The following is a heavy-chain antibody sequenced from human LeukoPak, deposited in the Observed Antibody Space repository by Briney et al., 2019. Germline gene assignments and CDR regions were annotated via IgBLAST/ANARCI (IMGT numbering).Heavy chain of an antibody. CDR1: GGSISSYY. CDR2: IYYSGST. CDR3: ARLVGATGYYYYYYMDV. Sequence: SSETLSLTCTVSGGSISSYYWSWIRQPPGKGLEWIGYIYYSGSTYYNPSLKSRVTISVDTSKNQFSLKLSSVTAADTAVYYCARLVGATGYYYYYYMDVWGKGTTVTVSS. V-gene: IGHV4-59*04. J-gene: IGHJ6*03. D-gene: IGHD1-26*01.